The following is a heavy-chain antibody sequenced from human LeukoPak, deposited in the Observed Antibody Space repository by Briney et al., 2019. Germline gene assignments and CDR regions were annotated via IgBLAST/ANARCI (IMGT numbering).Heavy chain of an antibody. D-gene: IGHD2-2*01. CDR3: ATSLAQCSSCPFDY. V-gene: IGHV4-59*08. CDR1: GGSISSYY. CDR2: IYYSGST. J-gene: IGHJ4*02. Sequence: SETLSLTCTVSGGSISSYYWSWIRQPPGKGLEWIGYIYYSGSTNYNPSLKSRATISVDTSKNQFSLKLSSVTAADTAVYYCATSLAQCSSCPFDYWGQGTLVTVSS.